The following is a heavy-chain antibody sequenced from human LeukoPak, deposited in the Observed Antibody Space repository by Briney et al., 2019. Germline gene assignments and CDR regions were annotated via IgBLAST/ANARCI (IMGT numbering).Heavy chain of an antibody. CDR1: GGTFSSYA. D-gene: IGHD3-3*01. J-gene: IGHJ4*02. CDR3: AAWVWPFGVVTLDY. V-gene: IGHV1-69*05. CDR2: IIPIFGTA. Sequence: ASVKVSCKASGGTFSSYAISWVRQAPGQGLEWMGGIIPIFGTANYAQKFQGRVTITTDESTSTAYMELSSLRSEDTAVYYCAAWVWPFGVVTLDYWGQGTLVTVSS.